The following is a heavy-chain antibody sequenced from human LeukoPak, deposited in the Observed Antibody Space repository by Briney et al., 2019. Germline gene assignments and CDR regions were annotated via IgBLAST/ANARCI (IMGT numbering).Heavy chain of an antibody. Sequence: GGSLRLSCAASGSSFVDYAMHWVRQAPGKGLEWVSGISWNSGSIGYADSAKGRFTISRDNAKNSLYLQMNSLRAEDMALYYCAKGDAGYNISSAAFDIWGQGTMVTVSS. CDR1: GSSFVDYA. D-gene: IGHD6-6*01. CDR2: ISWNSGSI. CDR3: AKGDAGYNISSAAFDI. J-gene: IGHJ3*02. V-gene: IGHV3-9*03.